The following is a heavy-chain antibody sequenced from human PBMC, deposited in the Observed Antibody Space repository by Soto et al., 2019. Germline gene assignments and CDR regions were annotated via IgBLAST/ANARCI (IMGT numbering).Heavy chain of an antibody. Sequence: GGSLRLSCAASGFTFSSYAMSWVRQAPGKGLEWVSAISGSGGSTYYADSVKGRFTISRDNSKNTLYLQMNSLRAEDTAVYYCAKGVKAYYYDSSGYYWHFDYWGQGTLVTVSS. CDR1: GFTFSSYA. CDR3: AKGVKAYYYDSSGYYWHFDY. CDR2: ISGSGGST. J-gene: IGHJ4*02. V-gene: IGHV3-23*01. D-gene: IGHD3-22*01.